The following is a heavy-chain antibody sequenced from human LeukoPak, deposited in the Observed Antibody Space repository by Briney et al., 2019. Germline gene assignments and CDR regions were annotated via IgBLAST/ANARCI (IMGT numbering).Heavy chain of an antibody. CDR1: GFTFSSYS. CDR3: ARGPYCSSTSCSPYYYYMDV. D-gene: IGHD2-2*01. V-gene: IGHV3-21*01. CDR2: ISSSSSYI. Sequence: GGSLRLSCAASGFTFSSYSMNWVRQAPGKGLEWVSSISSSSSYIYYADSVKGRFTISRDNAKNSLYLQMNSLRAEDTAVYYCARGPYCSSTSCSPYYYYMDVWGKGTTVTVSS. J-gene: IGHJ6*03.